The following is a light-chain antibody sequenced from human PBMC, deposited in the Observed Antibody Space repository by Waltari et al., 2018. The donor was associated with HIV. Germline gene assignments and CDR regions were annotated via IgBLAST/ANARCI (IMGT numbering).Light chain of an antibody. CDR2: DVS. J-gene: IGLJ1*01. Sequence: SALTQPASVSGSPGQSITISCTGTSSDIGSYNYVSWYQQYPGNAPQLMIYDVSNRPSGVSTRFSGSKSGNTASLTISGLQAEDEADYYCSSYTVPGTLFGTGTRVTVL. V-gene: IGLV2-14*01. CDR3: SSYTVPGTL. CDR1: SSDIGSYNY.